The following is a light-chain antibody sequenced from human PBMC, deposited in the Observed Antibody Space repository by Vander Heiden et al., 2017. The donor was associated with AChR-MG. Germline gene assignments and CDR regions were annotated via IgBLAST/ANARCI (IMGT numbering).Light chain of an antibody. J-gene: IGKJ4*01. CDR1: HRVNNND. V-gene: IGKV3-20*01. CDR3: QQYGGSPPLT. CDR2: DAY. Sequence: EIVLTQSPGTLSLSPGERATLSCRASHRVNNNDVAWYQEKRGQAPRLLIYDAYRRATGIPDRFSGSGSGTDFTLIINGLEPEDFAVYYCQQYGGSPPLTFGGGTKVEIK.